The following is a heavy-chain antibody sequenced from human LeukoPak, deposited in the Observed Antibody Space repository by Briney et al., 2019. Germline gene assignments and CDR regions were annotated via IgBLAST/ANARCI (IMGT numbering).Heavy chain of an antibody. CDR3: ARGEEYHDFWSGYHLYYFDY. CDR1: GYTFTSYD. CDR2: MNPNSGNT. Sequence: ASVKVSCKASGYTFTSYDINWVRQATGQGLEWMGWMNPNSGNTGYAQKFQGRVTMTRNTSISTAYMELSSLRSEDTAVYYCARGEEYHDFWSGYHLYYFDYWGQGTLVTVSS. J-gene: IGHJ4*02. D-gene: IGHD3-3*01. V-gene: IGHV1-8*01.